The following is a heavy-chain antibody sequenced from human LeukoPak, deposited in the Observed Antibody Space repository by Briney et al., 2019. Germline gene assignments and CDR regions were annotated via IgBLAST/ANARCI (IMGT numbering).Heavy chain of an antibody. CDR2: INHKGDT. CDR3: ARGPDSGSYYAWFDP. D-gene: IGHD1-26*01. J-gene: IGHJ5*02. CDR1: GGSISSGGYY. Sequence: SETLSLTCTVSGGSISSGGYYWSWIRQPPGKGLEWIGEINHKGDTQYNPSLKGRVTISVDTSKNEFSLKMRSMTAADTAVYYCARGPDSGSYYAWFDPWGQGTLVTVSS. V-gene: IGHV4-39*07.